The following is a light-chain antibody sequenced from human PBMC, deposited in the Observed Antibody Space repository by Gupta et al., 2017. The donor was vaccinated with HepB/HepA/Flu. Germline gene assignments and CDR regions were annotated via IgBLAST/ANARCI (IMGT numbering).Light chain of an antibody. J-gene: IGLJ2*01. Sequence: QSALTQPASVSGSPGQSITISCTGTSRDVGTYNYVSWYQQHPGKAPKLVMYDVTNRPSGVSDRFSGSKSGNTASLTISGPQAEDEADYYCRSYEDSSARCAFGGGTKVTVL. CDR2: DVT. CDR3: RSYEDSSARCA. V-gene: IGLV2-14*01. CDR1: SRDVGTYNY.